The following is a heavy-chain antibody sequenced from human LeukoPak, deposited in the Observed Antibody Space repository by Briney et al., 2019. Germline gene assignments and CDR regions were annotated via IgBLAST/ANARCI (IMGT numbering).Heavy chain of an antibody. D-gene: IGHD3-10*02. CDR3: AELGITMIGGV. V-gene: IGHV3-21*01. CDR1: GFTISNYS. J-gene: IGHJ6*04. Sequence: PGGSLRLSCAASGFTISNYSMNWVRQAPGKGLEWVSSISNNGNYVYYADSLRGRFTISRDNAKNSLYLQMNSLRAEDTAVYYCAELGITMIGGVWGKGTTVTISS. CDR2: ISNNGNYV.